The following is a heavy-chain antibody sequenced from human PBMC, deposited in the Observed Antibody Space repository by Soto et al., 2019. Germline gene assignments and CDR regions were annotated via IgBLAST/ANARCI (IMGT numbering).Heavy chain of an antibody. CDR3: ARGVPAAGTDWFDP. D-gene: IGHD6-13*01. CDR2: VSSTGSS. CDR1: GGSISNYY. J-gene: IGHJ5*02. V-gene: IGHV4-4*07. Sequence: SETLSLTCTVAGGSISNYYWSWIRQSAEKRLEWIGRVSSTGSSYYNPSLKSRVTISVDTSKNQVSLNLTSVTAADTAVYYCARGVPAAGTDWFDPWGQGTLVTVSS.